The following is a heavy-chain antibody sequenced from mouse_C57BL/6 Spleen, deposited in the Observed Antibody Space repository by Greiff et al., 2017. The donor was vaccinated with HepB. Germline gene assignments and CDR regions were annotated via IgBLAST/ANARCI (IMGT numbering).Heavy chain of an antibody. D-gene: IGHD2-5*01. Sequence: DVKLVESGGGLVKPGGSLKLSCAASGFTFSDYGMHWVRQAPEKGLEWVAYISSGSSTIYYADTVKGRFTISRDNAKNTLFLQMTSLRSEDTAIYYCARPTGSNYYFDYWGQGTTLTVSS. CDR3: ARPTGSNYYFDY. CDR2: ISSGSSTI. J-gene: IGHJ2*01. V-gene: IGHV5-17*01. CDR1: GFTFSDYG.